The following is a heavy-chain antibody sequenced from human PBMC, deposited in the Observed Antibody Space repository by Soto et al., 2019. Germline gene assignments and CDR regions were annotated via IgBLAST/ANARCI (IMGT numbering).Heavy chain of an antibody. CDR1: GFTFSSYA. CDR3: AKVYRFCSGGSCYSLWYFDL. V-gene: IGHV3-23*01. D-gene: IGHD2-15*01. CDR2: ISGSRGST. J-gene: IGHJ2*01. Sequence: EVQLLESGGGLVQPGGSLRLSCAASGFTFSSYAMSWVRQAPGKGLEWVSAISGSRGSTYYADSVKGRFTISRDNSKNTLYLQMNSLRAEDTAVYYCAKVYRFCSGGSCYSLWYFDLWGRGTLVTVSS.